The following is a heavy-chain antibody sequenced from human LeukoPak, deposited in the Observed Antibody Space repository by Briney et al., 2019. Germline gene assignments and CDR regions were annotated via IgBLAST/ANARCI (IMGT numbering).Heavy chain of an antibody. V-gene: IGHV1-2*02. D-gene: IGHD6-19*01. Sequence: ASVKVSCKASGYTFTGYYMHWVRQAPGQGLEWMGWINPNSGGTNYAQKFQGRVTMTRDTSISTAYMELSRLRSDDTAVYYCARVEISAVAGQIDYWGQGTLVTVSS. CDR1: GYTFTGYY. CDR3: ARVEISAVAGQIDY. CDR2: INPNSGGT. J-gene: IGHJ4*02.